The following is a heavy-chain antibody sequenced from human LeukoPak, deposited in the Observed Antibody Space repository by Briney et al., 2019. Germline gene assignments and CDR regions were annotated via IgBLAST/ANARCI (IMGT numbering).Heavy chain of an antibody. CDR2: INADGSNT. CDR1: GFTFSTYY. J-gene: IGHJ4*02. CDR3: ARSFWGSYSDF. Sequence: GGSLRLSCAASGFTFSTYYMHRVRQAPGKGLVWVARINADGSNTNYADSVKGRFTLSRDNAKNTLYLQMNSLRAEDTAVYYCARSFWGSYSDFWGQGTLVPVSS. V-gene: IGHV3-74*01. D-gene: IGHD3-16*01.